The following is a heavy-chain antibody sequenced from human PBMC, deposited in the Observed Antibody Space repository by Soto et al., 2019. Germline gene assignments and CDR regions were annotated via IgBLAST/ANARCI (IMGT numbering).Heavy chain of an antibody. D-gene: IGHD3-3*01. J-gene: IGHJ5*02. CDR3: ARGSVYYDFWSGYYERGGPNWSDP. Sequence: GGSLRLSCAASGFTFSDYYMSWIRQAPGKGLEWVSYISSSGSTIYYADSVKGRFTISRDNAKNSLYLQMNSLRAEDTAVYYCARGSVYYDFWSGYYERGGPNWSDPWGQGTLVTAPQ. CDR2: ISSSGSTI. V-gene: IGHV3-11*01. CDR1: GFTFSDYY.